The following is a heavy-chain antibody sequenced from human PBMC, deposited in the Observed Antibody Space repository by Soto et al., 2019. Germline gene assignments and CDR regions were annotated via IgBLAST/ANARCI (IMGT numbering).Heavy chain of an antibody. V-gene: IGHV1-69*01. D-gene: IGHD3-9*01. CDR1: GGTFSSYA. CDR2: IIPIFGTA. Sequence: QVQLVQSGAEVKKPGSSVKVSCKASGGTFSSYAISWVRQAPGQGLEWMGGIIPIFGTANYAQKFQGRGTITADESTSTAYMQLSSLRAEDTAVYYCSRVVNIFSGFGYFYLWGRGTLVTLSS. CDR3: SRVVNIFSGFGYFYL. J-gene: IGHJ2*01.